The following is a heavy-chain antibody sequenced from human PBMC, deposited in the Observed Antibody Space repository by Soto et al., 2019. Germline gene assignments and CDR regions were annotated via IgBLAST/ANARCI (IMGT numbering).Heavy chain of an antibody. CDR3: ARSYYDILTGYCDDAFDI. Sequence: SETLSLTCTVSGGSISSGGYYWSWIRQHPGKGLEWIGYIYYSGITYYNPSLKSRVTISVDTSKNQFSLQLSSVTAADTAVYYCARSYYDILTGYCDDAFDIWGQGTMVTVSS. CDR2: IYYSGIT. D-gene: IGHD3-9*01. CDR1: GGSISSGGYY. V-gene: IGHV4-31*03. J-gene: IGHJ3*02.